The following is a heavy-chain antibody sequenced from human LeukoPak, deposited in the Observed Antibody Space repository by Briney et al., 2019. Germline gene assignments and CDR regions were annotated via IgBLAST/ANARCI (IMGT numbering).Heavy chain of an antibody. Sequence: PGGSLRLSCAASGFTFSSCAMHWVRQAPGKGLEYVSAISTNGGRTYYANSVKGRFTISRDNSKNTLYLQMGSLRAEDMAVYYCAREGTTGTTDYWGQGTLVTVSS. CDR1: GFTFSSCA. D-gene: IGHD1-1*01. V-gene: IGHV3-64*01. CDR2: ISTNGGRT. CDR3: AREGTTGTTDY. J-gene: IGHJ4*02.